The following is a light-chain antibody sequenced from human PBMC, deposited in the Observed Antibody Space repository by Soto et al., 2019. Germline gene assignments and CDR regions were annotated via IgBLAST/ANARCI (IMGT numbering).Light chain of an antibody. CDR2: AAS. Sequence: DIQMTQSPNSLSASVGDRVTITCRASQSIVTYLNWYQQKPGKAPNLLVYAASNLQSGVPSRFSGSGSGTDFTLTISSLQPEDFATYYCQQTYNTPRTFGQGTKLEI. CDR3: QQTYNTPRT. V-gene: IGKV1-39*01. CDR1: QSIVTY. J-gene: IGKJ2*01.